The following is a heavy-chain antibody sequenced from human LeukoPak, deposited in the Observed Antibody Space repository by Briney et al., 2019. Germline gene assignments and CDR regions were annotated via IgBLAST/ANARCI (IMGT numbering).Heavy chain of an antibody. V-gene: IGHV3-9*01. CDR2: ISWNSGSI. Sequence: PGGSLRLSCAASGFTFSSYEMNWVRQAPGKGLEWVSGISWNSGSIGYADSVKGRFTISRDNAKNSLYLQMNSLRAEDTALYYCAKDIVSTPGYYYGSGSYDHPAFDYWGQGTLVTVSS. D-gene: IGHD3-10*01. J-gene: IGHJ4*02. CDR1: GFTFSSYE. CDR3: AKDIVSTPGYYYGSGSYDHPAFDY.